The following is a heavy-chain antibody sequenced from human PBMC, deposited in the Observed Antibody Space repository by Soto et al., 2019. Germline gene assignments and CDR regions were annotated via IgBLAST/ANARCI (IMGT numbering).Heavy chain of an antibody. CDR2: IYHSGST. J-gene: IGHJ4*02. V-gene: IGHV4-30-2*01. CDR3: ARALLRFGIDY. CDR1: GGSISSGAYS. D-gene: IGHD3-3*01. Sequence: QLQLQQSGSGLVKPSQTLSLTCAVSGGSISSGAYSWSWMRQPPGKGLEWIGYIYHSGSTYYNPSLKSRGTMSVDRSKNQFSLNLTSLTAADTAMYYCARALLRFGIDYWGQGTLVTVSS.